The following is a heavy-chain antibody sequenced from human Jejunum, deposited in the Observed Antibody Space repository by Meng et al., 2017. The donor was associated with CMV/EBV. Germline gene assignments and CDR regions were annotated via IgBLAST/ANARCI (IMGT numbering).Heavy chain of an antibody. Sequence: QAQLVQSGAEVQRPRDSVKVPCKASGYTFTGYYMQWVRQAPGQGLEWMGRINTNNGGANYAQQCQGRVTMATDTSISTAYMELSRLRSDDTAVYYCARDLSGYYSFVDYWGQGTLVTVSS. D-gene: IGHD3-22*01. V-gene: IGHV1-2*06. CDR3: ARDLSGYYSFVDY. J-gene: IGHJ4*02. CDR2: INTNNGGA. CDR1: GYTFTGYY.